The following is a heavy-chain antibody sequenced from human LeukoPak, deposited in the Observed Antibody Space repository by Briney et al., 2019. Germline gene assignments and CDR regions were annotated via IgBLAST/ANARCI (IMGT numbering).Heavy chain of an antibody. Sequence: ASVKVSCKASGGTFSNFAINWVRQAPGPGLEWMGRINPKSGGTNYAQKFQGRVTMTRDTSISTAYMELSRLRSDDTAVYYCASFWIKGDHPFDYWGQGTLVTVSS. J-gene: IGHJ4*02. V-gene: IGHV1-2*06. CDR2: INPKSGGT. D-gene: IGHD3-3*01. CDR3: ASFWIKGDHPFDY. CDR1: GGTFSNFA.